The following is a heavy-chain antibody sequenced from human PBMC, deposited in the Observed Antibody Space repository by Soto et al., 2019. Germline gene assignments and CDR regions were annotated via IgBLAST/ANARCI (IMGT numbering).Heavy chain of an antibody. J-gene: IGHJ4*02. CDR1: GFTFSDYY. D-gene: IGHD6-19*01. Sequence: PGGSLRLSCAASGFTFSDYYMSWIRQAPGKGLECISYISSSSIYTNYADSVKGRFTISRDNAKNSLYLQMNSLRAGDTAVYYCARGGSGSGWSFDYWGQGTLVTVSS. V-gene: IGHV3-11*05. CDR2: ISSSSIYT. CDR3: ARGGSGSGWSFDY.